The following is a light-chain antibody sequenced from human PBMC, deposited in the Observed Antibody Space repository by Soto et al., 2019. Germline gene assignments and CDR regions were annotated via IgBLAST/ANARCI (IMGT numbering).Light chain of an antibody. CDR2: EVS. CDR1: SSDVGGYNY. V-gene: IGLV2-14*01. CDR3: NSYTSSSTFD. Sequence: QSVLTQPASVSGSPGQSITISCTGTSSDVGGYNYVSWYQQHPGKAPKLMIYEVSNRPSGVSNRFSGSRSGNTASLTISGLQAEDEAEYYCNSYTSSSTFDFGTGTKLTVL. J-gene: IGLJ1*01.